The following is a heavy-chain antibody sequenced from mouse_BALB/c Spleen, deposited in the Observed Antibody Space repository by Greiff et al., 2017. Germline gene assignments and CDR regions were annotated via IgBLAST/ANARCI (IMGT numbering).Heavy chain of an antibody. CDR3: ACNAYYGNYVYFDV. CDR1: GFNIKDTY. D-gene: IGHD2-10*01. V-gene: IGHV14-3*02. CDR2: IDPANGNT. J-gene: IGHJ1*01. Sequence: EVQLQQSGAELVKPGASVKLSCTASGFNIKDTYMHWVKQRPEQGLEWIGRIDPANGNTKYDPKFQGKATITADTSSNTAYLQLSSLTSEDTAVYYCACNAYYGNYVYFDVWGAGTTVTVSS.